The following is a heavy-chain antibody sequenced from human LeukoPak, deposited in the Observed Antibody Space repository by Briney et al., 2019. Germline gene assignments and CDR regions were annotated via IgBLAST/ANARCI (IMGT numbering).Heavy chain of an antibody. V-gene: IGHV3-21*01. CDR2: ISSSSSYI. CDR3: ARDGHSLRWLRAYYFDY. CDR1: GFTFSSYS. Sequence: PGGSLRLSCAASGFTFSSYSMNWVRQAPGKGLEWVSSISSSSSYIYHADSVKGRFTISRDNAKNSLYLQMNSLRAEDTAVYYCARDGHSLRWLRAYYFDYWGQGTLVTVSS. J-gene: IGHJ4*02. D-gene: IGHD4-17*01.